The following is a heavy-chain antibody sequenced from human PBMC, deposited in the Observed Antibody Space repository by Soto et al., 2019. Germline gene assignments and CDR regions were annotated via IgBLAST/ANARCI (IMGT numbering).Heavy chain of an antibody. CDR3: ARLAKEENPKVGSWYFFDY. V-gene: IGHV4-31*03. J-gene: IGHJ4*02. CDR1: GGSISSVGYF. Sequence: PSLTRPLTGSVCGGSISSVGYFYSWIRQHPGQRLEWIGSIYYSGRTYYNASLQSRLSMSVDTSKNHFSLKLPSVTAADTAVYFCARLAKEENPKVGSWYFFDYWGEGVMVNVSS. D-gene: IGHD1-26*01. CDR2: IYYSGRT.